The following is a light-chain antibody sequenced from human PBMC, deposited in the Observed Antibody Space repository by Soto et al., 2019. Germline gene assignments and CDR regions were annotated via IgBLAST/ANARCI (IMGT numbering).Light chain of an antibody. CDR2: DVS. Sequence: QSALTQPASVSGSPGQSITTACTGTSSDVGGYNYVSWYQQYPGKAPRLVISDVSNRPSGVSNRFSGSKSGNSASLTISGLQAEDEADYYCSSYTSSSTYVFGTGIKVTVL. V-gene: IGLV2-14*01. CDR1: SSDVGGYNY. J-gene: IGLJ1*01. CDR3: SSYTSSSTYV.